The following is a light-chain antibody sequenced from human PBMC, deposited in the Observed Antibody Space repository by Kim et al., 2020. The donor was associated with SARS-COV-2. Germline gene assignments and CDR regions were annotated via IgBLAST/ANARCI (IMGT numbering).Light chain of an antibody. Sequence: QSALTQPASVSGSPGQSITISCTGTSSDVGSYNLVSWYQQHPGKAPKLMIYEVSKRPSGVSNRFSGSKSGNTASLTISGLQPEDEADYYCCSYVVFG. CDR3: CSYVV. CDR1: SSDVGSYNL. CDR2: EVS. J-gene: IGLJ2*01. V-gene: IGLV2-23*02.